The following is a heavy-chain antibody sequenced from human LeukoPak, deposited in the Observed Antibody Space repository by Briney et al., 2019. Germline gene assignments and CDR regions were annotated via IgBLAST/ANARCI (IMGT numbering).Heavy chain of an antibody. CDR3: ARVESLLDYYYYGMDV. J-gene: IGHJ6*02. V-gene: IGHV3-11*06. CDR1: GFTFSDYY. CDR2: ISSSSSYT. Sequence: KPGGSLRLSCAASGFTFSDYYMSWIRQAPGKGLEWVSYISSSSSYTNYADSVKGRFTISRDNAKNSLYLQMNSLRAEDTAVYCCARVESLLDYYYYGMDVWGQGTTVTVSS.